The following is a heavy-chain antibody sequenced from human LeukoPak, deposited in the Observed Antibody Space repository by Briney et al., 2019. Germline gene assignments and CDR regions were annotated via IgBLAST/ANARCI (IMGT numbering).Heavy chain of an antibody. CDR1: GGSISSGDYY. J-gene: IGHJ6*02. Sequence: KSSEPLSLACTVSGGSISSGDYYWSWIRQPPGKGLEWIGYIYYSGSTYYNPSLKSRVTISVDTSKNQFSLKLSSVTAADTAVYYCARGHRDIGVVPAAISDYYYGMDVWGQGTTVTVSS. CDR3: ARGHRDIGVVPAAISDYYYGMDV. V-gene: IGHV4-30-4*01. CDR2: IYYSGST. D-gene: IGHD2-2*01.